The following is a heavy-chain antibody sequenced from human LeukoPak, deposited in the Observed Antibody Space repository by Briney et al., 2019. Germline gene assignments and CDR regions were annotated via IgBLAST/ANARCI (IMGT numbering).Heavy chain of an antibody. D-gene: IGHD3-3*01. V-gene: IGHV3-20*04. J-gene: IGHJ4*02. CDR2: ITWNGDNT. CDR3: AKDRFQYYDFWSGYMIFDY. Sequence: GGSLRLSCAASGFTFDDYAMSWVRQAPGKGLEWVSSITWNGDNTNYADSVKGRFTISRDNAKNSLYLQMNSLRAEDTALYYCAKDRFQYYDFWSGYMIFDYWGQGTLVTVSS. CDR1: GFTFDDYA.